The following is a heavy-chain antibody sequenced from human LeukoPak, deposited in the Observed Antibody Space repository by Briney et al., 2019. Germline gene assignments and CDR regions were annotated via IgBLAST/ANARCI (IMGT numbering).Heavy chain of an antibody. V-gene: IGHV4-34*01. CDR2: INHSGST. CDR3: ARHGSGSSWYGSLDY. J-gene: IGHJ4*02. CDR1: GGSFSGYY. Sequence: PSETLSLTCAVYGGSFSGYYWSWIRQPPGKGLEWIGEINHSGSTNYNPSLKSRVTISVDTSKNQFSLKLSSVTAADTAVYYCARHGSGSSWYGSLDYWGQGTLVTVSS. D-gene: IGHD6-13*01.